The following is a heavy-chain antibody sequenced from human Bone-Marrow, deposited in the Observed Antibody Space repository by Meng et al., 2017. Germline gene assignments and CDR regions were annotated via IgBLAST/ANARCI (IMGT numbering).Heavy chain of an antibody. CDR3: ARDLLRVDTAMVWVSANDAFDI. V-gene: IGHV1-2*06. J-gene: IGHJ3*02. CDR2: INPKSGDT. Sequence: ASVKVSCKASGYTFPDYWLHWVRRAPGQGLEWMGRINPKSGDTHYAQRFQGRVTMTGDTSISTAYMELSGLRSDDTAMYYCARDLLRVDTAMVWVSANDAFDIWGQGTMVTVSS. D-gene: IGHD5-18*01. CDR1: GYTFPDYW.